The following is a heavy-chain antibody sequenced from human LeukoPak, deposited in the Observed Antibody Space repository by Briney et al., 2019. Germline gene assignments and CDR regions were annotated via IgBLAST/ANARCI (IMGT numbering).Heavy chain of an antibody. V-gene: IGHV1-2*02. J-gene: IGHJ5*02. D-gene: IGHD3-10*01. Sequence: VASVKVSCKASGYTFTGYYMHWVRQAPGQGLEWMGWINPNSGGTNYAQKFQGRVTMTRDTSISPAYMELSRLRSDDTAVYYCARTITMVRGVIGWFDPWGQGTLVTVSS. CDR1: GYTFTGYY. CDR3: ARTITMVRGVIGWFDP. CDR2: INPNSGGT.